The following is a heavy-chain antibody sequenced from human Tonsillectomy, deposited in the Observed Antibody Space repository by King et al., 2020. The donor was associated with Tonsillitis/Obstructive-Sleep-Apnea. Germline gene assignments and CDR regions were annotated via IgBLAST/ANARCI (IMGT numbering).Heavy chain of an antibody. CDR3: ARYYYYDTGGYSY. CDR2: IDPSDSYT. V-gene: IGHV5-10-1*01. D-gene: IGHD3-22*01. Sequence: QLVQSGVEVKKPGESLKISCKGSGYSFTSYWITWVRQMPGKGLEWMGRIDPSDSYTNYSPSFQGHVTISADKSISTAYLQLSSLKASDTAMYYCARYYYYDTGGYSYWGQGTLVTVSS. CDR1: GYSFTSYW. J-gene: IGHJ4*02.